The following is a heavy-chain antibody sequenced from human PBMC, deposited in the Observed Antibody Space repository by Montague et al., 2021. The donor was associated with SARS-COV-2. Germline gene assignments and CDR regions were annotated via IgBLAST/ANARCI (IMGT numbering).Heavy chain of an antibody. CDR1: GGSLSTPHY. J-gene: IGHJ5*02. CDR3: ACDRSTRGWLDP. Sequence: SETLSLTCAVSGGSLSTPHYWSWVRQPPGKGLEWIGEVHHSGNANYNASFNGRATISVDKSKNQFSLTLTSVTAAATAVYYCACDRSTRGWLDPWGQGTLVTVSS. V-gene: IGHV4-4*02. D-gene: IGHD3-10*01. CDR2: VHHSGNA.